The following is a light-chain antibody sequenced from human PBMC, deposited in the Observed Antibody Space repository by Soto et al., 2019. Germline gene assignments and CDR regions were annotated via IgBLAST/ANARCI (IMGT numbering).Light chain of an antibody. CDR3: SSYAGSNILL. Sequence: QSALTQPPSASGSPGQSVTISCTGTSTDVGGYNYVSWYQQHPGKAPKLLIDEVSKRPSGVPDRFSGSKSGNTASLTVSGLQAEDAADYYCSSYAGSNILLFGGGTKLTVL. CDR1: STDVGGYNY. J-gene: IGLJ2*01. CDR2: EVS. V-gene: IGLV2-8*01.